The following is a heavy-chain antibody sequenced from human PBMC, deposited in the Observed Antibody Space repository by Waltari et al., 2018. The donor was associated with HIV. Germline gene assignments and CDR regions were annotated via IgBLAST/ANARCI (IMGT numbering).Heavy chain of an antibody. Sequence: QITLKESGPSVVKHTQTLTLTCTFSGFSLHSGGVGVGWSRQPPGKALEWLALIYWDDDKRYNPSLKNRLTIKKHTSDGQVVLNMTNVDPLDTATYFCARVVTSLYFYFDYWGPGALVTVSS. V-gene: IGHV2-5*02. CDR2: IYWDDDK. CDR3: ARVVTSLYFYFDY. CDR1: GFSLHSGGVG. D-gene: IGHD3-10*01. J-gene: IGHJ4*02.